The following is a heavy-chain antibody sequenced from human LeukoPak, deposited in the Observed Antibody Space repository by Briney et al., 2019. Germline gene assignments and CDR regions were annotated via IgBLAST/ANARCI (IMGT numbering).Heavy chain of an antibody. CDR1: GFTFSSYG. CDR2: ISGRGGDT. CDR3: ANEYSKGDV. Sequence: GGSLRLSCAASGFTFSSYGMHWVRQAPGKGLEWVSGISGRGGDTYYADSVKGRFTISRDNSKNTLYLQMNSLRAEDAAVYYCANEYSKGDVWGQGTMVTVSS. D-gene: IGHD4-11*01. J-gene: IGHJ3*01. V-gene: IGHV3-23*01.